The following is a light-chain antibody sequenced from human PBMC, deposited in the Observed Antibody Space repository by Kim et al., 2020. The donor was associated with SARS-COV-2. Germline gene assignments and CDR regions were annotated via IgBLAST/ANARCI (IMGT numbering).Light chain of an antibody. CDR2: KVS. V-gene: IGKV1-5*03. Sequence: DIQMTQSPSTLSASIGDRVTITCRASQSLNNWLAWFQQKPGKAPRLLIYKVSSLGSGVPSRFSGSGSGTEFTLTISSLQPDDFATYYCQQYNTYPWTFGQGTKVDIK. CDR1: QSLNNW. J-gene: IGKJ1*01. CDR3: QQYNTYPWT.